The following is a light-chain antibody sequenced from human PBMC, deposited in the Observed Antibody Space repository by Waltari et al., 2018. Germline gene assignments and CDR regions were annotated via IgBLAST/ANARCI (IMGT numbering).Light chain of an antibody. CDR1: HTIRNIN. Sequence: VLTQSPDTLSLSPGERATLSCRASHTIRNINLAWYQQKPGQPPRLLIYDVSCRATGIPDRFSASGSGTDFTLTISRLEPEDFAVYYCQHYDNSPRMYTFGQGTKLEIK. V-gene: IGKV3-20*01. CDR3: QHYDNSPRMYT. CDR2: DVS. J-gene: IGKJ2*01.